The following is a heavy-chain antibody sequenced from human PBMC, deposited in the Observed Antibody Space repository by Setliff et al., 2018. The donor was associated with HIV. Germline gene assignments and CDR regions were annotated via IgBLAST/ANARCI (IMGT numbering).Heavy chain of an antibody. D-gene: IGHD6-19*01. J-gene: IGHJ5*02. Sequence: LSLTCPVSGGSISSYYWTWIRQPPGKGLEWIGYIYYSGSTNYNPSLKSRVTISVDTSKNQFSMKLSSVTAADTAVYYCAREGLAVAGLNWFDPWGQGTLVTVSS. CDR3: AREGLAVAGLNWFDP. CDR2: IYYSGST. CDR1: GGSISSYY. V-gene: IGHV4-59*01.